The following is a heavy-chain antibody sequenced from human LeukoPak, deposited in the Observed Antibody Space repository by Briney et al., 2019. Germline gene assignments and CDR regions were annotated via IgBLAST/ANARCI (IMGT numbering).Heavy chain of an antibody. J-gene: IGHJ4*02. D-gene: IGHD3-22*01. Sequence: SETLSLTCTVSGGSISSGSYYWSWIWQPAGKGLEWIGRIYTSGSTNYNPSLKSRVTISVDTSKNQFSLKLSSVTAADTAVYYCARASKDHYDSSGYIGYWGQGTLVTVSS. CDR3: ARASKDHYDSSGYIGY. CDR2: IYTSGST. CDR1: GGSISSGSYY. V-gene: IGHV4-61*02.